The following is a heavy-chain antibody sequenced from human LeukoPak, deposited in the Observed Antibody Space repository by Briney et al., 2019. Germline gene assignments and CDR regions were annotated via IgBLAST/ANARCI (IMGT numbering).Heavy chain of an antibody. CDR3: AKDGGMVATIGGGFDY. CDR1: GFSFSSYA. CDR2: ITASGGTT. Sequence: GGSLRLSRAASGFSFSSYAMTWVRQTPGKGLEWVSAITASGGTTYYADSVKGRFTISRDNSKNTLYLQMNSLRAEDTAIYYCAKDGGMVATIGGGFDYWGQGTLVTVSS. D-gene: IGHD5-12*01. J-gene: IGHJ4*02. V-gene: IGHV3-23*01.